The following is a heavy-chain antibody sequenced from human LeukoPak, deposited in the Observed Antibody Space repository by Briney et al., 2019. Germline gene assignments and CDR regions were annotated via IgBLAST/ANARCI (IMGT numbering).Heavy chain of an antibody. CDR2: IKNDGTST. V-gene: IGHV3-74*01. Sequence: PGGSLRLSCAASGFTFSGFWMHWVRQVPGKGLVWVARIKNDGTSTSYADSVKGRFTIPRDNAKNILYLQMNSLRAEDTAVYYCAKSDWFDPWGQGTLVTVSS. J-gene: IGHJ5*02. CDR3: AKSDWFDP. CDR1: GFTFSGFW.